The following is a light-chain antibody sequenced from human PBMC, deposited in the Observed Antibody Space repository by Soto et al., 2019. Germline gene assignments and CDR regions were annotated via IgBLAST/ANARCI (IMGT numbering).Light chain of an antibody. CDR2: KAS. CDR3: QHYNSYSES. V-gene: IGKV1-5*03. Sequence: DIQMTQSPSTLSGSVGDRVTITCRASQTISSWLAWYQQKPGKAPKLLIYKASTLKSGVPSRFSGSGSGTEFTLTISCLQADDFATYYCQHYNSYSESFGQGIKIELK. J-gene: IGKJ1*01. CDR1: QTISSW.